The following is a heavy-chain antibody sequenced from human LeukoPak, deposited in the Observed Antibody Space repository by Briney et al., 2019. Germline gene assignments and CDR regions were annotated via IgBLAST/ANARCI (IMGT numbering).Heavy chain of an antibody. CDR3: AKQYYDSSGYHEAGY. D-gene: IGHD3-22*01. CDR1: GFTFSSYA. CDR2: ISGSGGST. J-gene: IGHJ4*02. V-gene: IGHV3-23*01. Sequence: PGGSLRLSCAASGFTFSSYAMSWVRQAPGKGLEWVSAISGSGGSTYYADSVKGRFTISRDNSKNTLYLQMNSLRAEGTAVYYCAKQYYDSSGYHEAGYWGQGTLVTVSS.